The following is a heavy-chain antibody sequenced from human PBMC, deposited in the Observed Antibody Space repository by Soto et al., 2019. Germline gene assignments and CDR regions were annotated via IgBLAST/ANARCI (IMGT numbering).Heavy chain of an antibody. CDR3: ARFYGNAFDV. V-gene: IGHV4-39*02. D-gene: IGHD3-10*01. Sequence: QLQLQESGPGLVKPSETLSLTCSVSGGSITTSSYNWDWIRQPPGKVLEWIGTIYYDGSTSYNPYLKRQVTISVDTSKNHFALKVNSVTAADTAVYYCARFYGNAFDVWGRGTVVIVSS. CDR1: GGSITTSSYN. J-gene: IGHJ3*01. CDR2: IYYDGST.